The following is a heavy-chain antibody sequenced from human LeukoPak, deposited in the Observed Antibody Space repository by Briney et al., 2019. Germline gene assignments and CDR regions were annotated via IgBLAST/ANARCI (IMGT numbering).Heavy chain of an antibody. D-gene: IGHD3-10*01. J-gene: IGHJ3*01. Sequence: PGGTLRLSFAASGFPFSTPWMHWVRQTTGKGLVWVSRIYSDGSDTTYADPVKGRFTIFRDNANNTRYLQMNSLRADDTAVYYCATDAGHGFSFWGQGTMVTV. V-gene: IGHV3-74*03. CDR3: ATDAGHGFSF. CDR1: GFPFSTPW. CDR2: IYSDGSDT.